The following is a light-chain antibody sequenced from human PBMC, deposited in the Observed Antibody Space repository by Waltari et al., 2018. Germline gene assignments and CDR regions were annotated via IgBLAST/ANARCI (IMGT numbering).Light chain of an antibody. CDR2: VNSDGSH. CDR1: SGHSSNV. J-gene: IGLJ3*02. Sequence: QLVLTQSPSASASLGASVKLTCTLSSGHSSNVIAWHQQQAEKGPRYLMKVNSDGSHSKGDKVPDRFSGSSSGAEGYPTIAQLQSEDGADYYWQTGGHGTWVFGGGTKLTVL. CDR3: QTGGHGTWV. V-gene: IGLV4-69*01.